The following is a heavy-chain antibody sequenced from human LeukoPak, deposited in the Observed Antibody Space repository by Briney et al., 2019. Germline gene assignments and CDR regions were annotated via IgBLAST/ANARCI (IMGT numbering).Heavy chain of an antibody. V-gene: IGHV4-34*01. D-gene: IGHD1-26*01. CDR2: INHSGST. CDR1: GGSFSGYY. CDR3: ARGQPAWEPHDAFDI. Sequence: SETLSLTCAVYGGSFSGYYWSWIRQPPGKGLEWIGEINHSGSTNYNPSLMSRVTISVDTSKNQFSLKLSSVTAADTAVYYCARGQPAWEPHDAFDIWGQGTMVTVSS. J-gene: IGHJ3*02.